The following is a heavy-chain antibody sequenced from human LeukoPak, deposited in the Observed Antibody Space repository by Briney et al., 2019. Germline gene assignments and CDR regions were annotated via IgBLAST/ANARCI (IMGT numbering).Heavy chain of an antibody. D-gene: IGHD5-12*01. Sequence: GSLRLSCAASGFTFSGYAMHWVRQAPGKGLQWVAIISYDGSNKYYADSVKGRFTISRDNSKNTLYLQMNSLRAEDTAVYYCARVTGSGYSDYDFDYWGQGTLVTVSS. CDR1: GFTFSGYA. CDR3: ARVTGSGYSDYDFDY. V-gene: IGHV3-30-3*01. J-gene: IGHJ4*02. CDR2: ISYDGSNK.